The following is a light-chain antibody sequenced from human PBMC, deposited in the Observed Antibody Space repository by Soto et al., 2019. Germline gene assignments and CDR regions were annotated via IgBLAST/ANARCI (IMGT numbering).Light chain of an antibody. CDR3: QQYGSSSFT. J-gene: IGKJ3*01. CDR1: QSVSSSY. V-gene: IGKV3-20*01. Sequence: EIVLRQSPGTRSLSPGERATLSCRASQSVSSSYLAWYQQKPGQAPRLLIYGASSRATGIPDRFSGSGSGTDFTLTIGRLEPEDFAVYYCQQYGSSSFTFGPGTKVDIK. CDR2: GAS.